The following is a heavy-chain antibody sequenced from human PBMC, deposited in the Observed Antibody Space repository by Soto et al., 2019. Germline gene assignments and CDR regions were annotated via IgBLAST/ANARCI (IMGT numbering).Heavy chain of an antibody. CDR3: AREGDYGGYYYGMDV. CDR1: GFTFSRYA. Sequence: EVQLVESGGGLVQPGGSLRLSCAASGFTFSRYAMHWVRQAPGKGLEYVSTISSNGGSTYYANSVKGRFTISRDNSEXTLYLQMGSLRAEDMAVYYCAREGDYGGYYYGMDVWGQGTTVTVSS. J-gene: IGHJ6*02. D-gene: IGHD4-17*01. CDR2: ISSNGGST. V-gene: IGHV3-64*01.